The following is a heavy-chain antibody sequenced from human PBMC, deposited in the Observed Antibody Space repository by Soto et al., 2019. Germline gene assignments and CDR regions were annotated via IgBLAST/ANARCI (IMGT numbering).Heavy chain of an antibody. D-gene: IGHD3-22*01. J-gene: IGHJ3*02. V-gene: IGHV1-69*12. CDR3: ASTYYYDRSANKDAFDT. CDR1: GGTFSSYA. Sequence: QVQLVQSGAEVKKPGSSVKVSCKASGGTFSSYAISWVRQAPGQGLEWMGGIIPIFGTANYAQKFQGRVTITADESTSTAYMELSSLRSEDTAVYYCASTYYYDRSANKDAFDTWGQGTMVTVSS. CDR2: IIPIFGTA.